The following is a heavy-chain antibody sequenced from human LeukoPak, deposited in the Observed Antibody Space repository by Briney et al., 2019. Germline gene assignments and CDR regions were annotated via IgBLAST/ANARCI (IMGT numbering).Heavy chain of an antibody. Sequence: RGSLRLSCAASGFTFSSYSMNWVRQAPGKGLEWVSSISSSGSYIYYADSVKGRFTISRDNAKNSLYLQMNSLRAEDTAVCYCEREASRSRSVVTPDYWGQGTLVTVSS. V-gene: IGHV3-21*01. CDR1: GFTFSSYS. D-gene: IGHD4-23*01. CDR2: ISSSGSYI. CDR3: EREASRSRSVVTPDY. J-gene: IGHJ4*02.